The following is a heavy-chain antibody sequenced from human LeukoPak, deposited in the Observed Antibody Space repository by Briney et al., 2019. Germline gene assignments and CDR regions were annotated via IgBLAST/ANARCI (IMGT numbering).Heavy chain of an antibody. CDR1: GGSFSGYY. D-gene: IGHD2-15*01. J-gene: IGHJ6*02. CDR2: INHSGST. CDR3: ARAGCSGGSCYSAHYYYYGMDV. Sequence: SETLSLTCTVYGGSFSGYYWSWIRQPPGKGLEWIGEINHSGSTNYNPSLKSRVTISVDTSKNQFSLKLSSVTAADTAVYYCARAGCSGGSCYSAHYYYYGMDVWGQGTTVTVSS. V-gene: IGHV4-34*01.